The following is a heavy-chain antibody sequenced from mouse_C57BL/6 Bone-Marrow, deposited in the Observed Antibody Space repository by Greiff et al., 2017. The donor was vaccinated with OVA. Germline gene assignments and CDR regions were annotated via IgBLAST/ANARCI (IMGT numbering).Heavy chain of an antibody. J-gene: IGHJ1*03. CDR3: ARASLYYDYDGWYFDV. D-gene: IGHD2-4*01. Sequence: EVKLVESEGGLVQPGSSMKLSCTASGFTFSDYYMAWVRQVPEKGLEWVANINYDGSSTYYLDSLKSRFIISRDNAKNILYLQMSSLKSEDTATYYCARASLYYDYDGWYFDVWGTGTTVTVSS. V-gene: IGHV5-16*01. CDR1: GFTFSDYY. CDR2: INYDGSST.